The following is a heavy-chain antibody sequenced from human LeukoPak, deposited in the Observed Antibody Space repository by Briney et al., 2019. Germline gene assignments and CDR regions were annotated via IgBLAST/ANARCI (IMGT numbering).Heavy chain of an antibody. CDR3: AMGWRGTYDPAVY. CDR1: GYSFTTYC. Sequence: GESLQISSKGSGYSFTTYCIGWVRQLPGKGLEGVAIIYPGDSDTRYSPSFQSQVSISVDKSTTTAYLQWSSLKASDTASYYCAMGWRGTYDPAVYWSQGTVVTVSS. V-gene: IGHV5-51*01. J-gene: IGHJ4*02. D-gene: IGHD3-16*01. CDR2: IYPGDSDT.